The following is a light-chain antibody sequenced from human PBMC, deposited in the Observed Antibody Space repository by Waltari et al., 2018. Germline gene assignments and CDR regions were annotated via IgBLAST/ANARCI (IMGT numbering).Light chain of an antibody. CDR2: DVS. Sequence: QSALTQPRSVSGSPGQSVTISCTATSGDASALKFVSWYQQHPVKAPKLMIFDVSQRPSGVPDRFSGSKSGNTASLTISGLQAEDEADYYCCSYAGSTRIFGGGTKLTVL. CDR1: SGDASALKF. CDR3: CSYAGSTRI. J-gene: IGLJ2*01. V-gene: IGLV2-11*01.